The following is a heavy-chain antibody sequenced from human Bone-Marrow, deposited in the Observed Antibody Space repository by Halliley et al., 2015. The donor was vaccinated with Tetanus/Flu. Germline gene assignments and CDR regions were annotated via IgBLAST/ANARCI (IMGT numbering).Heavy chain of an antibody. V-gene: IGHV5-51*03. Sequence: MQLVQSGAEVKEPGESLKISCKGSGYSFTNYFIGWVRQRPGEGLEWMGLIYPGDSDTRYNSSFQGHVTISADKSINTAYLQWSSLKASDTAIYYCAVLLLTGVDFWGQGTLVTVSS. CDR1: GYSFTNYF. CDR3: AVLLLTGVDF. CDR2: IYPGDSDT. D-gene: IGHD7-27*01. J-gene: IGHJ4*02.